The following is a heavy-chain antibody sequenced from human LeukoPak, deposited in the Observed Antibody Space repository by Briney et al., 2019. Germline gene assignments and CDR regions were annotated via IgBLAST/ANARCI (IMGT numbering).Heavy chain of an antibody. J-gene: IGHJ4*02. CDR2: ISGSGGST. CDR1: GFTFSSYA. D-gene: IGHD5-18*01. V-gene: IGHV3-23*01. Sequence: PGGSLRLSCAASGFTFSSYAMSWVRQAPGKGLEWVSAISGSGGSTHYADSVKGRFTISRDNSKNTLYLQMNSLRAEDTAVDYCAKASGGYSYGPHDYWGQGTLVTVSS. CDR3: AKASGGYSYGPHDY.